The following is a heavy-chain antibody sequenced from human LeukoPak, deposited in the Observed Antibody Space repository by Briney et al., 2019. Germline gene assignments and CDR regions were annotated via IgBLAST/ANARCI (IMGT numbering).Heavy chain of an antibody. V-gene: IGHV3-53*01. CDR2: IYSGCST. Sequence: GGSLRLSCAASGFTVSSNYMSWVRQAPGKGMELVSVIYSGCSTYYADSVKYRFTIPRDNSKNTLYPQMNSLSPEDTAVSSCARWDPWIAAGTSHYYGMDVWGQGTTVTVSS. CDR3: ARWDPWIAAGTSHYYGMDV. CDR1: GFTVSSNY. J-gene: IGHJ6*02. D-gene: IGHD6-13*01.